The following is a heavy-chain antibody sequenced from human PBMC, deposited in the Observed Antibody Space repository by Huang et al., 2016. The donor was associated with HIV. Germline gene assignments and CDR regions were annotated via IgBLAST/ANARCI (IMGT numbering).Heavy chain of an antibody. J-gene: IGHJ4*02. CDR2: ITHSEGT. CDR1: GGSFSGYY. D-gene: IGHD3-22*01. CDR3: ARRLDGTHYSDSSHYYAFDY. Sequence: QVHLQQWGAGLLKHSETLSVTCAVYGGSFSGYYWTWIRQSPGKELEWIGEITHSEGTRYNPSLKSRVTLSVDTTKNQFSLRLNSVTAADTAVYYCARRLDGTHYSDSSHYYAFDYWGQGTLVTVSS. V-gene: IGHV4-34*01.